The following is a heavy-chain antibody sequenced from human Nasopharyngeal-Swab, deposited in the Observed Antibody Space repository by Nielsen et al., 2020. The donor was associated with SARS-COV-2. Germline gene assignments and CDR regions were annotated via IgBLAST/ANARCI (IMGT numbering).Heavy chain of an antibody. J-gene: IGHJ6*02. CDR2: IYYSGGT. Sequence: SETLSLTCTVSGGSVSNYYWSWIRQPPGKGLEYIGYIYYSGGTNYNPSLKSRDTISVDTSKNQFSLKLSSVTAADTAVYYCARLGSYCSSTNCYLGGMDVWGQGTAVTVS. D-gene: IGHD2-2*01. CDR3: ARLGSYCSSTNCYLGGMDV. V-gene: IGHV4-59*02. CDR1: GGSVSNYY.